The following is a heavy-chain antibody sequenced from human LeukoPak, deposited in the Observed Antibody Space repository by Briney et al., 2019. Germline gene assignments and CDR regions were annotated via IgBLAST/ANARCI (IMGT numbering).Heavy chain of an antibody. CDR2: ISGGDT. CDR1: GFTFDDYG. V-gene: IGHV3-20*04. J-gene: IGHJ5*02. Sequence: GGSLRLSCVASGFTFDDYGMSWVRQAPGKGLEWVSGISGGDTGYADSVKGRFGISRDNSKNTVYLQMNSLRAEDTAVYYCARGDNWFDPWGQGTLVTVSS. CDR3: ARGDNWFDP.